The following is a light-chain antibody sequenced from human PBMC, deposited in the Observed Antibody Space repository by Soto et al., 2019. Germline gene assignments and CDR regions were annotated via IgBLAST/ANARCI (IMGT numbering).Light chain of an antibody. CDR2: SNN. CDR1: SSNIGSNT. J-gene: IGLJ3*02. Sequence: QSVLTQPPSVSGTPGQRVTISCSGSSSNIGSNTVSWHQQVPGTAPKLLIYSNNKRPSGVPDRITGSTSGTAASLAITGLQSDDEADYYCATWDDSLHAWVFGGGTKLTVL. CDR3: ATWDDSLHAWV. V-gene: IGLV1-44*01.